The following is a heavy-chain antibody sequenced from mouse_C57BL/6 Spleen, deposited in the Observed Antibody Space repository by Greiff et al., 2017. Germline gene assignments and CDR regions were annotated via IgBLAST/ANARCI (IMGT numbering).Heavy chain of an antibody. J-gene: IGHJ4*01. CDR1: GYSFTDYN. D-gene: IGHD2-3*01. V-gene: IGHV1-39*01. Sequence: EVKLVESGPELVKPGASVKISCTASGYSFTDYNLNWVKQRPGKSLEWIGVINPNYGTTSYNQKFKGKATLTIDQSSITSYMQLNSLTSEDSAVYYCAISYDRAMDYWGQGTSVTVSS. CDR2: INPNYGTT. CDR3: AISYDRAMDY.